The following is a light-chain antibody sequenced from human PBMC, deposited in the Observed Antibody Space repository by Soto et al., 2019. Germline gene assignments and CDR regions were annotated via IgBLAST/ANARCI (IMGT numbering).Light chain of an antibody. V-gene: IGKV1-6*01. J-gene: IGKJ3*01. Sequence: AIQMTQSPSSLSASVGDRVTITCLASQDIRNDLGWYQQKPGQAPNLLIFAASTLQIVVPSRFSGSGSGTYFTLTISSLQPEDFATDFCQQAYNYPFTFGPGTTVDIK. CDR2: AAS. CDR3: QQAYNYPFT. CDR1: QDIRND.